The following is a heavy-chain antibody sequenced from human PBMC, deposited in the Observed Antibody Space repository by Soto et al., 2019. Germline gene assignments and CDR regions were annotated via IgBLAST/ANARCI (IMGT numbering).Heavy chain of an antibody. V-gene: IGHV4-31*03. CDR2: IYYSGST. J-gene: IGHJ5*02. D-gene: IGHD3-3*01. CDR3: AGSRRITIFGVVIPNWFDP. CDR1: GGSISSGGYY. Sequence: SETLSLTCTVSGGSISSGGYYWGWIRQHPGKGLEWIGYIYYSGSTYYNPSLKSRVTISVDTSKNQFSLKLSSVTAADTAVYYCAGSRRITIFGVVIPNWFDPWGQGTLVTVSS.